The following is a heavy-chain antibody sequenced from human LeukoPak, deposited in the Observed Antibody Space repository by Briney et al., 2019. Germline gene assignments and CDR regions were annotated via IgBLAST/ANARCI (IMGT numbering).Heavy chain of an antibody. CDR2: ISSDGINK. CDR3: AKDSGNSGYSN. Sequence: PGGSLRLSCAATGFTLSRHGMHWVRQAPGKGLEWVALISSDGINKFYADSVKGRFTISRDDYKNTVYLQMNSLSAEDTAVYSCAKDSGNSGYSNWGRGTRVTVSS. V-gene: IGHV3-30*18. J-gene: IGHJ4*02. D-gene: IGHD3-22*01. CDR1: GFTLSRHG.